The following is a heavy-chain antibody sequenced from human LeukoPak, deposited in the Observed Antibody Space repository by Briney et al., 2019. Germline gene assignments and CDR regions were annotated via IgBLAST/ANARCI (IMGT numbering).Heavy chain of an antibody. J-gene: IGHJ4*02. D-gene: IGHD5-18*01. V-gene: IGHV1-46*01. Sequence: ASVKVSCKASGYTFTTYYMHWVRQAPGQGLEWMGIINPSSGSTSYAQKFQGRVTMTRDTSTSTVYMELSSLRSEDTAIYYRARVLGAHRYGSIDHWGQGTLVTVSS. CDR2: INPSSGST. CDR1: GYTFTTYY. CDR3: ARVLGAHRYGSIDH.